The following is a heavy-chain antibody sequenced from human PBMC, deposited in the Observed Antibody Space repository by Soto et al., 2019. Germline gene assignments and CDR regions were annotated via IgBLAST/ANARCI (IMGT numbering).Heavy chain of an antibody. J-gene: IGHJ3*02. CDR3: VRPLSGGDAFDM. Sequence: QLHLQESGPRLVKPSETLSLICTVSGASIRSRGSYWGWIRQSPGKGLEWIGSISHSGSTFYNSPLKSRVXXXAXXSNNHCSLNMTSVTAADTAIFYCVRPLSGGDAFDMWGQGTMVTVSS. D-gene: IGHD7-27*01. CDR2: ISHSGST. CDR1: GASIRSRGSY. V-gene: IGHV4-39*02.